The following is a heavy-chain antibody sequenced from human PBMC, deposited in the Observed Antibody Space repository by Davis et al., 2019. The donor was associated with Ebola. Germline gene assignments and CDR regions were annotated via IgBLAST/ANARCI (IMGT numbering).Heavy chain of an antibody. J-gene: IGHJ4*02. V-gene: IGHV3-30-3*01. CDR2: ISYDGSKK. CDR1: GFTFSSYA. CDR3: AREMGGDSYDY. Sequence: GGSLRLSCAASGFTFSSYAMSWVRQAPGKGLEWVAVISYDGSKKYYADSVKGRFTISRDNSKNTLYLQMNSLRAEDTAVYYCAREMGGDSYDYWGQGTLVTVSS. D-gene: IGHD5-18*01.